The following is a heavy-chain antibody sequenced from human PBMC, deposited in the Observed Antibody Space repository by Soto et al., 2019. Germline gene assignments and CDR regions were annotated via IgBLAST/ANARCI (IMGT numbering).Heavy chain of an antibody. D-gene: IGHD3-22*01. CDR3: ARVKTSFYYSSGCWRSCLYYFGY. Sequence: ASVKVSCKASGYTFTSYAMHWVRQAPGQRLEWMGWINAGNGNTKYSQKFQGRVTITRDTSASTAYMELSSLRSEDTAVYYCARVKTSFYYSSGCWRSCLYYFGYWGQGTLVTVSS. V-gene: IGHV1-3*01. CDR1: GYTFTSYA. J-gene: IGHJ4*02. CDR2: INAGNGNT.